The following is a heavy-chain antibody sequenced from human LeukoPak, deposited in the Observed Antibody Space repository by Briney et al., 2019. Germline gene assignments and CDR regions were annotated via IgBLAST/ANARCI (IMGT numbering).Heavy chain of an antibody. CDR3: ARDSDTVTAAAAFDI. V-gene: IGHV4-34*01. Sequence: SETLSLTCAVYGGSFSGYYWSWIRQPPGKGLEWIGEINHSGSTNYNPSLKSRVTISVDTSKNQFSLKLSSVTAADTAIYYCARDSDTVTAAAAFDIWGQGTMVTVSS. CDR2: INHSGST. CDR1: GGSFSGYY. J-gene: IGHJ3*02. D-gene: IGHD4-11*01.